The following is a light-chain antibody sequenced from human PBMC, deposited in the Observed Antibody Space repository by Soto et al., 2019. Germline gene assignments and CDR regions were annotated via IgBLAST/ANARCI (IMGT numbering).Light chain of an antibody. CDR3: QHYNDYSRV. J-gene: IGKJ1*01. V-gene: IGKV1-5*03. Sequence: DIQMTQSPSTLSESIGDRVTITCRASQSVDSWLAWYQQQPGKAPKLLIYKASSLQTGVTSWFSGSGSGTKFTLTISSLQPDDFATYYCQHYNDYSRVFGQGTKVEIK. CDR2: KAS. CDR1: QSVDSW.